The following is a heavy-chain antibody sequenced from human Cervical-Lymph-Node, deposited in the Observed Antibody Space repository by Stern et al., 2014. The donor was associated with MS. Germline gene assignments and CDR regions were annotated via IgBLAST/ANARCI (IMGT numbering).Heavy chain of an antibody. CDR1: GGSISSGGSS. V-gene: IGHV4-30-2*01. Sequence: QVQLVESGSGQAKPSQTLSLTCAVSGGSISSGGSSWNWIRQPPGKGLEWIGFIYHSGSPYYTPSLKGRVFISVDTSKNQFALNLRSVTAADTAVYYCARGGVIYTQDRNGFDVWGQGTMVTVSS. D-gene: IGHD2-21*01. CDR3: ARGGVIYTQDRNGFDV. CDR2: IYHSGSP. J-gene: IGHJ3*01.